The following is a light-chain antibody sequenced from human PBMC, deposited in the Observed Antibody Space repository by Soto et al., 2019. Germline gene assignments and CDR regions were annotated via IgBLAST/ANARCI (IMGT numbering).Light chain of an antibody. CDR2: RNN. Sequence: QSVLTQPPSASGTPGKRVTISCSGSSSNIGTNYIYWYQQLPGTAPNLLIYRNNQRPSGVPDRFSGSKSGTSASLAIRGLRSEDEADYYCAAWDDSLSGQVFGTGTKLTVL. CDR1: SSNIGTNY. V-gene: IGLV1-47*01. CDR3: AAWDDSLSGQV. J-gene: IGLJ1*01.